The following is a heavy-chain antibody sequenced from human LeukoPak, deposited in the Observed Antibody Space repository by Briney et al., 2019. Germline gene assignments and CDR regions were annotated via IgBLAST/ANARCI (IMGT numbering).Heavy chain of an antibody. CDR1: GGSISSYY. CDR2: IYYSGGT. J-gene: IGHJ4*02. D-gene: IGHD1-26*01. CDR3: ARLGFSNSGSYLAPSDY. V-gene: IGHV4-59*08. Sequence: SETLSLTCTVSGGSISSYYWSWIRQPPGKGLEWIGYIYYSGGTNYNPSLKSRVTISVDTSKNQFSLKLSSVTAADTAAYYCARLGFSNSGSYLAPSDYWGQGILVTVSS.